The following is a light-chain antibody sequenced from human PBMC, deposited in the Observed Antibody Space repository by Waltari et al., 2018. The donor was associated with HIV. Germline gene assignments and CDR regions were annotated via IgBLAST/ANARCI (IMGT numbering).Light chain of an antibody. V-gene: IGKV2-28*01. CDR3: MQSLQTPLT. Sequence: DIVMTQSPLSLPVTPGEPASISCRSSESLLHSSGFNYLDWYLQKEGRPPQLLIYWGSNRASVVPDRFTGIGSGTDFTLKISRVEAEDVGIYFCMQSLQTPLTFGGGTKVEMK. CDR1: ESLLHSSGFNY. CDR2: WGS. J-gene: IGKJ4*01.